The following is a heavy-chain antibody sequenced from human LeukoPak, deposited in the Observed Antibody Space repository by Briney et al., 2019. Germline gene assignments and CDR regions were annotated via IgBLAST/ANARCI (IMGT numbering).Heavy chain of an antibody. J-gene: IGHJ4*02. D-gene: IGHD2-15*01. CDR3: AKAPVTSCRGAFCYPFDY. V-gene: IGHV4-39*06. CDR2: IFYSGST. CDR1: SGSISTSNYY. Sequence: PSETLSLTCTVSSGSISTSNYYWGWVRQPPVKALEWIGNIFYSGSTYYSPSLKSRFTISLDSSRNQFTLKLNSVTAADTAVYYCAKAPVTSCRGAFCYPFDYWVQGTLVTVSS.